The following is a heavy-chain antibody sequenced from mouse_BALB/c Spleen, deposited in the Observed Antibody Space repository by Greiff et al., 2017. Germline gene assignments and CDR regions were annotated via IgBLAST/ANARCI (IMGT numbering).Heavy chain of an antibody. D-gene: IGHD1-1*01. CDR3: AREGYGSSYGVDY. CDR2: ISSGSSTI. V-gene: IGHV5-17*02. J-gene: IGHJ4*01. CDR1: GFTFSSFG. Sequence: DVKLVESGGGLVQPGGSRKLSCAASGFTFSSFGMHWVRQAPEKGLEWVAYISSGSSTIYYADTVKGRFTISRDNPKNTLFLQMTSLRSEDTAMYYCAREGYGSSYGVDYWGQGTSVTVSS.